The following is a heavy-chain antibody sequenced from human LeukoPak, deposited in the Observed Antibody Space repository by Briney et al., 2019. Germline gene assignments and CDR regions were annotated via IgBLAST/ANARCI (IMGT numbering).Heavy chain of an antibody. D-gene: IGHD2-15*01. Sequence: SETLSLTCAVYGGSFSGYYWSWIRQPPGKGLEWIGEINHSGSTNYNPSLKSRVTISVDTSKNQFSLKLSSVTAADTAVYYCARGRRPRLVAPRYGMDVWGQGTTVTVSS. CDR2: INHSGST. V-gene: IGHV4-34*01. CDR1: GGSFSGYY. CDR3: ARGRRPRLVAPRYGMDV. J-gene: IGHJ6*02.